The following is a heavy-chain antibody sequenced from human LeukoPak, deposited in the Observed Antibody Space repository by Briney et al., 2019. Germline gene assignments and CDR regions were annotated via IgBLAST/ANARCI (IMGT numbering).Heavy chain of an antibody. V-gene: IGHV4-59*08. J-gene: IGHJ4*02. CDR3: ARYGIAAAGVAFDY. CDR2: IYYSGTT. D-gene: IGHD6-13*01. CDR1: GGSISGYY. Sequence: PSETLSLTCSVSGGSISGYYWSWIRQPPGKGLEWIGYIYYSGTTIYNPSLKSRLTISVDTSKNQFSLKLSSVTAADTAVYYCARYGIAAAGVAFDYWGQGTLVTVSS.